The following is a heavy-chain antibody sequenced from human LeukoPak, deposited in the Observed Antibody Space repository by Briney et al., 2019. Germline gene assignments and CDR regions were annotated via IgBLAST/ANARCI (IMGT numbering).Heavy chain of an antibody. J-gene: IGHJ4*02. CDR3: AHGPRDRSYYQVFDY. D-gene: IGHD3-10*01. Sequence: SCPTLALTSQTLTLTCSFSGFSLSTDRVAVAWIRQPPGEALEWLALIYWDDDKRYRPSLKNRVSITKDTSKNEVVLTLTNVETVDTGTYYCAHGPRDRSYYQVFDYWGQGTLLTVSS. CDR1: GFSLSTDRVA. CDR2: IYWDDDK. V-gene: IGHV2-5*02.